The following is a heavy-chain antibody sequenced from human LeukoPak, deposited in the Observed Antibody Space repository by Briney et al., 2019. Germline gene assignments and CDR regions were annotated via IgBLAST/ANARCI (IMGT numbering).Heavy chain of an antibody. CDR1: GFTFSDYY. D-gene: IGHD6-13*01. CDR2: ISSSGSTI. J-gene: IGHJ6*03. Sequence: PGGSLRLSCVASGFTFSDYYMSWIRQAPGKGLEWVSYISSSGSTIYYADSVLGRFTISRDNAKDSLFLQMNSLRAEDTAVYYCARVQYSSTWNYYYMDVWGKGTTVTVSS. CDR3: ARVQYSSTWNYYYMDV. V-gene: IGHV3-11*04.